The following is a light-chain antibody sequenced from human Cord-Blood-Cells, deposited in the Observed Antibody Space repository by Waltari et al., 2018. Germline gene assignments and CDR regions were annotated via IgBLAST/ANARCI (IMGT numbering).Light chain of an antibody. CDR2: AAS. CDR1: QSISSY. CDR3: QQSYSTPWT. V-gene: IGKV1-39*01. J-gene: IGKJ1*01. Sequence: DIQMTQSPSSLSASVGDRVTITCRASQSISSYLNLYKQKPGKAPKLLIYAASSLQSGVPLRVSGSGSGTDFTLTISSLQPEDFATFYCQQSYSTPWTFGQGTKVEIK.